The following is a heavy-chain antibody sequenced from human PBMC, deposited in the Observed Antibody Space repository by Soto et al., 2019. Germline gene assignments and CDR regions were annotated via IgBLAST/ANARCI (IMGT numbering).Heavy chain of an antibody. D-gene: IGHD2-15*01. Sequence: QVQLVQSGAEVKKPGASVKVSCKASGYRFNTYGISWVRQAPGQGLEWMGWISAKNDNAKYAQNFQGRVTMTTDTSMNTGYMELRSLRSDDTAVYYCAREYCSGGSCYGTDYWGQGTLVTVSS. CDR3: AREYCSGGSCYGTDY. CDR1: GYRFNTYG. V-gene: IGHV1-18*01. J-gene: IGHJ4*02. CDR2: ISAKNDNA.